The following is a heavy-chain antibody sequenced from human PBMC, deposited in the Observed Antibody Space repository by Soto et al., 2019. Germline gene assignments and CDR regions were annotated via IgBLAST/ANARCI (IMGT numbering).Heavy chain of an antibody. Sequence: QVQLQESGPGLVKPSETLSLTCTVSGGSISNYYCSWFRQPPGEGLEWIGILHHGGNSDYNPSLRTRVSMSVDTSKNQFSLGLTSVPAADTAVYYCARQGFGALHGPVDVWGQGTTVIVSS. J-gene: IGHJ6*02. CDR3: ARQGFGALHGPVDV. V-gene: IGHV4-59*08. CDR2: LHHGGNS. CDR1: GGSISNYY. D-gene: IGHD3-10*01.